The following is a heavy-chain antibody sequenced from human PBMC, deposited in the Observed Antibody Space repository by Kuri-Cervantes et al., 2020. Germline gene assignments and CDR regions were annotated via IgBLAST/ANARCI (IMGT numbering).Heavy chain of an antibody. CDR1: GFTFSSYW. Sequence: GGSLRLSCAASGFTFSSYWMSWVRQAPGKGLEWVSLISWDGGSTYYADSVKGRFTISRDNSKNSLYLQMNSLRAEDTALYYCAKDIGGDSGSHSRYYYYGMDVWGQGTTVTVSS. CDR2: ISWDGGST. J-gene: IGHJ6*02. D-gene: IGHD1-26*01. CDR3: AKDIGGDSGSHSRYYYYGMDV. V-gene: IGHV3-43D*03.